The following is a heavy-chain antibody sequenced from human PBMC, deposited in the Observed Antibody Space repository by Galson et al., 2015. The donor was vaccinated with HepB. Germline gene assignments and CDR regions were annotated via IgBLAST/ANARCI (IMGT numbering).Heavy chain of an antibody. D-gene: IGHD5-18*01. J-gene: IGHJ5*02. Sequence: SCKVSGYTLTELSMHWVRQAPGKGLEWMGGFDPEDGETIYAQKFQGRVTMTEDTSTDTAYMELSSLRSEDTAVYYCATMDTASAGYYEANWFDPWGQGTLVTVSS. CDR1: GYTLTELS. CDR2: FDPEDGET. V-gene: IGHV1-24*01. CDR3: ATMDTASAGYYEANWFDP.